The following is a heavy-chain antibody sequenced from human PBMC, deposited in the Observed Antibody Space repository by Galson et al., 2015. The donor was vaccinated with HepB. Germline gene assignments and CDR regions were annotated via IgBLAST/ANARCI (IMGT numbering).Heavy chain of an antibody. V-gene: IGHV3-23*01. CDR1: GYTFGRYV. CDR3: AKGGCSSANCEMPFDI. Sequence: SLRLSCAASGYTFGRYVMSWVRQAPGKGLGWVSSIIKSGGNTYHADSVKGRLTISRGNSKNTLYLQMTSLRAEDTAVYSCAKGGCSSANCEMPFDIWGQGTVVTVSS. D-gene: IGHD2-2*01. J-gene: IGHJ3*02. CDR2: IIKSGGNT.